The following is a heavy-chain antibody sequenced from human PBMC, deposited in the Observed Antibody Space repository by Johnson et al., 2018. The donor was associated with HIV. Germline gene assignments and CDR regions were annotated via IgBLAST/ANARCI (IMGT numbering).Heavy chain of an antibody. CDR3: ARDRVATIRGVNAFDI. J-gene: IGHJ3*02. Sequence: VQLVESGGGLIQPGGSLRLSCAASGFTVSSNYMSWVRQAPGKGLEWVSVIYTGGSTYYADSVRSRFTISRDNSNNTLYLQMNSLRVEDTAVYYCARDRVATIRGVNAFDIWGQGTVVTVSS. V-gene: IGHV3-53*01. D-gene: IGHD5-12*01. CDR1: GFTVSSNY. CDR2: IYTGGST.